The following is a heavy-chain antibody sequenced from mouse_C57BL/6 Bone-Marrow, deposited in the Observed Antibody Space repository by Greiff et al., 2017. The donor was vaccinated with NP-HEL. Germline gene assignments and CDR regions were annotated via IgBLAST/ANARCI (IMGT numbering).Heavy chain of an antibody. D-gene: IGHD2-3*01. CDR1: GFTFSSYA. V-gene: IGHV5-9-1*02. CDR2: ISSGGDYI. J-gene: IGHJ3*01. CDR3: TREDGYYAWFAY. Sequence: EVQLVESGEGLVKPGGSLKLSCAASGFTFSSYAMSWVRQTPEKRLEWVAYISSGGDYIYYADTVKGRFTISRDNARNTLYLQMSSLKSEDTAMYYCTREDGYYAWFAYWGQGTLVTVSA.